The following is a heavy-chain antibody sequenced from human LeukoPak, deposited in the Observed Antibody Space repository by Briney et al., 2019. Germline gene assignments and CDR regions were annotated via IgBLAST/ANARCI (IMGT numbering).Heavy chain of an antibody. V-gene: IGHV4-34*01. Sequence: SETLSLTCAVYGGSFSGYYWSWIRQPPGKGLEWIGEINHSGSTNYNPSLKSRVTISVDTSKNQFSLELSSVTAADTAVYYCAKGSGSYYPWGQGTLVTVSS. CDR3: AKGSGSYYP. CDR1: GGSFSGYY. J-gene: IGHJ5*02. CDR2: INHSGST. D-gene: IGHD3-10*01.